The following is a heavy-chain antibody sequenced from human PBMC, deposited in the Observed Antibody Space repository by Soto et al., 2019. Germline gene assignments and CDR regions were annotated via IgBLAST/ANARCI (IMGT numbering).Heavy chain of an antibody. J-gene: IGHJ6*02. CDR2: ISYDGSNK. Sequence: QVQLVESGGGVVQPGRSLRLSCAASGFTFSSYAMHWVRQAPGKGLEWVSVISYDGSNKYYADSVKGRFTISRDNSKTTLYLQMNSLRAEDTAVYYCAREENFDFWSGYYQTYYGMDVWGQGTTVTVSS. V-gene: IGHV3-30-3*01. D-gene: IGHD3-3*01. CDR3: AREENFDFWSGYYQTYYGMDV. CDR1: GFTFSSYA.